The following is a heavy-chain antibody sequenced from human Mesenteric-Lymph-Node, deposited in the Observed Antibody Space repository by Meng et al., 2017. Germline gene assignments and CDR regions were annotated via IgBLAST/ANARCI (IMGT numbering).Heavy chain of an antibody. CDR3: ARDHTGHPAVDY. CDR1: GFIFSNYW. J-gene: IGHJ4*02. Sequence: EVQLVESGGGLVQPGGSLRLSCAAAGFIFSNYWMHWVLQVPGKGLVWVSDITSDGSITRYADSLKGRFTISRDNSKNTLYLQMDSLRAEDTAVYYCARDHTGHPAVDYWGQGTLVTVSS. D-gene: IGHD1-1*01. V-gene: IGHV3-74*01. CDR2: ITSDGSIT.